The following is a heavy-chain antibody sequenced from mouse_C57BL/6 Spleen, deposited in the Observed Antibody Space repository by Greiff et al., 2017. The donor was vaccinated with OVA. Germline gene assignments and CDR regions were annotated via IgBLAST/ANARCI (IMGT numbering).Heavy chain of an antibody. CDR2: IHPNSGST. V-gene: IGHV1-64*01. D-gene: IGHD2-1*01. Sequence: VQLQQPGAELVKPGASVKLSCKASGYTFTSYWMHWVKQRPGQGLEWIGMIHPNSGSTNYNEKFKSKATLTVDKSSSTAYMQLSSLTSADSAVYYCARGEIYYGNYETYWGQGTLVTVSA. CDR3: ARGEIYYGNYETY. CDR1: GYTFTSYW. J-gene: IGHJ3*01.